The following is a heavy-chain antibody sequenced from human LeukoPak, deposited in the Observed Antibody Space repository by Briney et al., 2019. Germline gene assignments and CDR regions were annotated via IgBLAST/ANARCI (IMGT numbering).Heavy chain of an antibody. CDR3: ARERSNGGLRLDF. V-gene: IGHV1-2*02. J-gene: IGHJ4*02. Sequence: ASVTVSCMASGYTFTDYYMHWVRQAPGQGLEWMGWINPNSGVTNYAQNFQGRVTMTRDTSISTAYVELTWLSSDDTAVYYCARERSNGGLRLDFWGQGTLVTASS. CDR2: INPNSGVT. D-gene: IGHD3-16*01. CDR1: GYTFTDYY.